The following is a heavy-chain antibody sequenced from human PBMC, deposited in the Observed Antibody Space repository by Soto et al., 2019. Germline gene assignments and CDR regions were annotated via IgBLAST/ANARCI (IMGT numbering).Heavy chain of an antibody. CDR1: GFTFSSYA. CDR3: VKGTIVPAASGYYYYGMDV. D-gene: IGHD2-2*01. V-gene: IGHV3-64D*06. CDR2: ISSNGGST. J-gene: IGHJ6*02. Sequence: GGSLRLSCSASGFTFSSYAMHWVRQSPGKGLEYVSAISSNGGSTYYADSVKGRFTISRDNSKNTLYLQMSSLRAEDTAVYYCVKGTIVPAASGYYYYGMDVWGQRTTVTVSS.